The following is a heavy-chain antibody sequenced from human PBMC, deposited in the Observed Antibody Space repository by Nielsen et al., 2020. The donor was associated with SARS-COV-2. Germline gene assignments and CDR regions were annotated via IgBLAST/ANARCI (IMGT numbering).Heavy chain of an antibody. J-gene: IGHJ4*02. CDR3: ARAAIDTRDSSGYPY. D-gene: IGHD3-22*01. Sequence: SVKVSCKASGGTFSSYAISWVRQAPGQGLEWMGRIIPILGIANHAQKFQGRVTMTTDTSTSTAYMELRSLRSDDTAVYYCARAAIDTRDSSGYPYWGQGTLVTVSS. CDR2: IIPILGIA. V-gene: IGHV1-69*04. CDR1: GGTFSSYA.